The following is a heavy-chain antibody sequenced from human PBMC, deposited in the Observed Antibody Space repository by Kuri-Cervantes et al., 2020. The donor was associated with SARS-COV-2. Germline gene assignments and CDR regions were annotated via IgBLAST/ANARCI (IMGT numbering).Heavy chain of an antibody. J-gene: IGHJ6*02. CDR2: IIPIFGTA. V-gene: IGHV1-69*06. CDR3: ARDLYYDFWSGKRNQYYYGMDA. Sequence: SVKVSCKASGGTFSSYAISWVRQAPGQGLEWMGGIIPIFGTANYAQKFQGRVTITADKSTSTAYMELSSLRSEDTAVYYCARDLYYDFWSGKRNQYYYGMDAWGQGTTVTVSS. D-gene: IGHD3-3*01. CDR1: GGTFSSYA.